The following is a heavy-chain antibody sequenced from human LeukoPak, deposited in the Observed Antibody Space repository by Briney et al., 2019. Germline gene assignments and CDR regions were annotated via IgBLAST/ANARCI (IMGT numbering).Heavy chain of an antibody. Sequence: ASVKVSCKASVYTFTSYGISWVRQAPGQGLEWMGWISAYNGNTNYAQKLHGRVTMTTDSSTSTAYMELRSLRSDDTAVYYCARAGDGYNYPRYWGQGTLVTVSS. CDR3: ARAGDGYNYPRY. CDR2: ISAYNGNT. V-gene: IGHV1-18*01. D-gene: IGHD5-24*01. J-gene: IGHJ4*02. CDR1: VYTFTSYG.